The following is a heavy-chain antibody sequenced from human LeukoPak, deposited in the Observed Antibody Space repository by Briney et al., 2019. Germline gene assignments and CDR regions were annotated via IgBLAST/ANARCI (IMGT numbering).Heavy chain of an antibody. V-gene: IGHV1-2*02. CDR1: GYTFTGYY. J-gene: IGHJ6*03. CDR3: ARDYGLAVAGSYYYYYMDV. Sequence: GASVKVSCKASGYTFTGYYMHWVRQAPGQGLEWMGWINPNSGGTNYAQKFQGRVTMTRDTSASTVYMELSSLRSEDTAVYYCARDYGLAVAGSYYYYYMDVWGKGTTVTISS. D-gene: IGHD6-19*01. CDR2: INPNSGGT.